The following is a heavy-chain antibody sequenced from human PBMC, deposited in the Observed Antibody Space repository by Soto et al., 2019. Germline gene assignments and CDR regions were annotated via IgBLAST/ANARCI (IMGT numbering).Heavy chain of an antibody. CDR3: ARDSRSGIAAAGTSWFDP. CDR1: GFTFSSYG. Sequence: PGGSLRLSCAASGFTFSSYGMHWVRQAPGKGLEWVAVIWYDGSNKYYADSVKGRFTISRDNSKNTLYLQMNSLRAEDTAVYYCARDSRSGIAAAGTSWFDPWGQGTLVTVSS. J-gene: IGHJ5*02. V-gene: IGHV3-33*01. CDR2: IWYDGSNK. D-gene: IGHD6-13*01.